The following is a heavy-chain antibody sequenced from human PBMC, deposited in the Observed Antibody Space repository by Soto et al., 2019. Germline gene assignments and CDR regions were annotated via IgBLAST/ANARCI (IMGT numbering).Heavy chain of an antibody. V-gene: IGHV1-2*02. J-gene: IGHJ4*02. CDR1: GDTFTGYY. Sequence: ASVKVSCKASGDTFTGYYMHWVRQAPGQGLEWMGWINPNSGGTNYAQKFQGRVTMTRDTSISTAYMELSRLRSDDTAVYYCARVGTILILYFDSWGQGTLVTVSS. CDR3: ARVGTILILYFDS. CDR2: INPNSGGT. D-gene: IGHD5-12*01.